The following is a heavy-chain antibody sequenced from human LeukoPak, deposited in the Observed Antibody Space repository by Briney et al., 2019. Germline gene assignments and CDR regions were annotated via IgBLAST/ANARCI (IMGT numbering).Heavy chain of an antibody. J-gene: IGHJ4*02. Sequence: GGSLRLSCAASGFTFSSYSMNWVRQAPGKGLEWVSYISSSSSTIYYADSVKGRFTISRDNAKNSLYLQMNSLRAEDTAVYYCARKNGLDYWGQGTLVTVSS. CDR1: GFTFSSYS. CDR2: ISSSSSTI. CDR3: ARKNGLDY. D-gene: IGHD2-8*01. V-gene: IGHV3-48*01.